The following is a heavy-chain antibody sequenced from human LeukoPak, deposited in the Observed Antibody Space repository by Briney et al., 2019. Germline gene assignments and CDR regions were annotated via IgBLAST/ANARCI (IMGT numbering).Heavy chain of an antibody. V-gene: IGHV3-48*01. CDR2: ISSSSTI. J-gene: IGHJ3*02. CDR1: GFTFSSYS. CDR3: ARGPDAFDI. Sequence: GGSLRLSCAASGFTFSSYSMNWVRQAPGKGLEWVSYISSSSTIYYADSVKGRFTISRDNAKNSLYLQMSSLRAEDTAVYYCARGPDAFDIWGQGTMVTVSS.